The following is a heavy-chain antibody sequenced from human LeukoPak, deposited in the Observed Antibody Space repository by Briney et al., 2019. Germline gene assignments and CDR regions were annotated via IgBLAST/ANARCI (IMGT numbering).Heavy chain of an antibody. CDR3: ATGFLGGGSSTNEDY. V-gene: IGHV1-69-2*01. CDR2: VDPEDGET. CDR1: GYTFTDYY. J-gene: IGHJ4*02. D-gene: IGHD2-2*01. Sequence: ASVKVSCKVSGYTFTDYYMHWVQQAPEKGLEWIGLVDPEDGETIYAEKFQGRVTITADTSTDTAYMELSSLRSEDTAVYYCATGFLGGGSSTNEDYWGQGTLVTVSS.